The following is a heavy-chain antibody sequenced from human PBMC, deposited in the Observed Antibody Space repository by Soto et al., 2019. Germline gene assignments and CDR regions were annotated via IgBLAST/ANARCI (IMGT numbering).Heavy chain of an antibody. Sequence: QVLLVESGGGVVQPGGSLRLSCAASGFTFRTYGMHWVRQAPGKGLEWVAVISYDGSNKYYGDSVKGRFTVSRDNSKSMLYLQMNSLNVEATALSYCTKDEQQHLVRGWFDPWGQGTLVTVSS. CDR1: GFTFRTYG. J-gene: IGHJ5*02. CDR3: TKDEQQHLVRGWFDP. D-gene: IGHD6-13*01. V-gene: IGHV3-30*18. CDR2: ISYDGSNK.